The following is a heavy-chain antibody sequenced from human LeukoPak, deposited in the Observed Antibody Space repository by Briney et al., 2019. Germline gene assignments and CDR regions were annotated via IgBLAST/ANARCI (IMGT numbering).Heavy chain of an antibody. CDR3: AKGLRLLDS. J-gene: IGHJ4*02. D-gene: IGHD3-16*01. V-gene: IGHV3-23*01. Sequence: PGGSLRLSCAASGFTFSSYAMSWVRQAPGKGLEWVSAISGSGGSTYYADSVGGRFTISRDNSKNTLFLRMNSLRAEDTAVYFCAKGLRLLDSWGQGTLVTVSS. CDR1: GFTFSSYA. CDR2: ISGSGGST.